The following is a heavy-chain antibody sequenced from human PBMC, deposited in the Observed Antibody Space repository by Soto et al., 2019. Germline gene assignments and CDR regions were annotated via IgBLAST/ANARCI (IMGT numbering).Heavy chain of an antibody. D-gene: IGHD3-3*01. J-gene: IGHJ4*02. Sequence: GGSLRLSCAASGFTFSNAWMSWVRQAPGKGLEWVGRIKSKTDGGTTDYAAPVKGRFTISRDDSKNTLYLQMNSLKTEDTAVYYCTTYLYYDFWSGYSILLYWGQGTLVTVSS. V-gene: IGHV3-15*01. CDR3: TTYLYYDFWSGYSILLY. CDR2: IKSKTDGGTT. CDR1: GFTFSNAW.